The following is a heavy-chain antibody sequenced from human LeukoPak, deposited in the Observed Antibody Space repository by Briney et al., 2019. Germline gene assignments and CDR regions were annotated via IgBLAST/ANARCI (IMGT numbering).Heavy chain of an antibody. D-gene: IGHD3-3*02. J-gene: IGHJ5*02. CDR3: ARSVSNLGWFDP. CDR1: GYSISTGYY. CDR2: FYHGGST. Sequence: PSETLSLTCTVSGYSISTGYYWDWIRQPPGKGLEWIGTFYHGGSTYYNPSLKSRVTISVDTSKNQFSLKLSSVTAADTAVYYCARSVSNLGWFDPWGQGTLVTVSS. V-gene: IGHV4-38-2*02.